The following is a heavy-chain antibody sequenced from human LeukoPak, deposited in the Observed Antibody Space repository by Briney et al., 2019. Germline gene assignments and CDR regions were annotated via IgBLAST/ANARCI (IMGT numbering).Heavy chain of an antibody. D-gene: IGHD3-22*01. Sequence: SETLSLTCTVSGGSISSHYWSWIRQPPGKGLEWIGYIYYSGSTNYNPSLKSRVTISVDTSKNQFSLKLSSVTAADTAVYYCARVLEAYYYDSSVANWFDPWGQGTLVTVSS. J-gene: IGHJ5*02. V-gene: IGHV4-59*11. CDR2: IYYSGST. CDR3: ARVLEAYYYDSSVANWFDP. CDR1: GGSISSHY.